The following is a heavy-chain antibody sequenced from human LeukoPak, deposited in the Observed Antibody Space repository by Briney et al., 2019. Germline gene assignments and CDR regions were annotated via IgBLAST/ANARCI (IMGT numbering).Heavy chain of an antibody. CDR1: GFTFSSHD. Sequence: QPGTSLRLSCAASGFTFSSHDMHWVRQAPGKGLEWVSAIWYDGSHKGCADSVEGRFTTSRDNAKNSLYLQMNSLRAEDTAVYYCARGEDNFDYWGQGTLVTVSS. J-gene: IGHJ4*02. CDR2: IWYDGSHK. V-gene: IGHV3-33*01. CDR3: ARGEDNFDY.